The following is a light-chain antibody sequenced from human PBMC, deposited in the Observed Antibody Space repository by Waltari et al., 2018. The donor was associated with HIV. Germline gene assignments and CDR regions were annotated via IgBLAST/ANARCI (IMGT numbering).Light chain of an antibody. J-gene: IGKJ1*01. Sequence: AVRTTQSPSTFSASTGDIVTITCRASQGISSSLAWYQQKPGTAPKLLIYAASILQSGVPSRFSASGSGTNFTLTINCLQSEDLATYYCQQYYNFPRTFGQGTKVEL. CDR3: QQYYNFPRT. CDR2: AAS. V-gene: IGKV1-8*01. CDR1: QGISSS.